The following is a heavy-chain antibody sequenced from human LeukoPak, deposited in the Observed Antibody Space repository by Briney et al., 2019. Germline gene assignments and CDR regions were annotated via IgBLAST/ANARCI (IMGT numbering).Heavy chain of an antibody. CDR2: MNPYTGDR. J-gene: IGHJ4*02. CDR1: GYSFTAYH. CDR3: ARTTSLTASGYDC. V-gene: IGHV1-8*03. Sequence: ASVKVSCKTSGYSFTAYHINWVRQASGQGLEWLGWMNPYTGDRGYAQRFQGRLSITSDTSISTAYMELGSLKSDDTAVYFCARTTSLTASGYDCWGQGTLVTVSS. D-gene: IGHD2-21*02.